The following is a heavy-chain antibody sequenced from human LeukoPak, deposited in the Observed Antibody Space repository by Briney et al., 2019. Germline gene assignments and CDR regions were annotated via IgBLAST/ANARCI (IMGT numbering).Heavy chain of an antibody. D-gene: IGHD3-22*01. V-gene: IGHV4-34*01. CDR3: ARRISGYSGYYYYYMDV. Sequence: SETLSLTCAVYGGSFSGYYWSWIRQPPGKGLVWIGEINHSGSTNYNPSLKSRVTISVDTSKNQFSLKLSSVTAADTAVYYCARRISGYSGYYYYYMDVWGKGTTVTVSS. CDR1: GGSFSGYY. CDR2: INHSGST. J-gene: IGHJ6*03.